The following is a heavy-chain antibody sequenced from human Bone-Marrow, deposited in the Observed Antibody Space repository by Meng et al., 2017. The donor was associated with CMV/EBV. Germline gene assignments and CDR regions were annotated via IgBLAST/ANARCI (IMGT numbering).Heavy chain of an antibody. V-gene: IGHV4-59*01. CDR2: IYYSGST. Sequence: SETLSLTCTVSGGSISSYYWSWIRQPPGKGLEWIGYIYYSGSTNYNPSLKSRVTISVDTSKNQFSLKLSSVTAADTAVYYCARQFYDGAFDIWGQGTMVTFSS. CDR1: GGSISSYY. CDR3: ARQFYDGAFDI. J-gene: IGHJ3*02. D-gene: IGHD2/OR15-2a*01.